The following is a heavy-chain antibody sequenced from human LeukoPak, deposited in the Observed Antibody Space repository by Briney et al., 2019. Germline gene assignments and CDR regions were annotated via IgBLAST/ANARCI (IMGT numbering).Heavy chain of an antibody. J-gene: IGHJ5*02. Sequence: PGRSLRLSCVASGITFSSFGMHWVRQAPAKGLEWVAFIWYDGSNEYYADSVKGRFTIFRDNSKNTLYLQMNSLRGDDTAVYYCARDSPVTAGPFDPWGQGTLVTVSS. D-gene: IGHD4-11*01. CDR2: IWYDGSNE. V-gene: IGHV3-33*01. CDR3: ARDSPVTAGPFDP. CDR1: GITFSSFG.